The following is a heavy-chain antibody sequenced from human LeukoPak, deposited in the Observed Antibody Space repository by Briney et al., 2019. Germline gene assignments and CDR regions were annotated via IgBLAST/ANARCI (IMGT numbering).Heavy chain of an antibody. Sequence: GGSLRLSCEASGFTFSSYWMSWVRQAPGKGLEWVANIKTDGSEKYYVDSVKGRFTISRDNAKNSLYLQMNSLRAEDTAVYYCARDYTGYFPWGQGTLVIVSS. V-gene: IGHV3-7*03. D-gene: IGHD3-9*01. CDR2: IKTDGSEK. J-gene: IGHJ5*02. CDR1: GFTFSSYW. CDR3: ARDYTGYFP.